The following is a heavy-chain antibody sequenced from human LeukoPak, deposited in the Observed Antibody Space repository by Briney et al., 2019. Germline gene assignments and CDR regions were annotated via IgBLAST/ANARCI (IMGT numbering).Heavy chain of an antibody. D-gene: IGHD6-13*01. Sequence: PGGSLRLSCAASGFTFSSYSMNWVRQAPGKGLEWVSSISSSSSYIYYADSVKGRFTISRDNAKNSLHLQMNSLRAEDTAVYYCARDIAAAGIGTAYWGQGTLVTVSS. V-gene: IGHV3-21*01. CDR2: ISSSSSYI. CDR3: ARDIAAAGIGTAY. J-gene: IGHJ4*02. CDR1: GFTFSSYS.